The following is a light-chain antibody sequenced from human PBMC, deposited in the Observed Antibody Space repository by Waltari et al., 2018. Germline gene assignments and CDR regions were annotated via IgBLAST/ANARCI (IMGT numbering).Light chain of an antibody. CDR3: QHYGGFPWS. J-gene: IGKJ1*01. Sequence: DTLLTQSPGTLSLSPGERATISCRASRTVYSDYLAWYQQKSGQAPSLLIYGVSNRATGVADRFSGSGSGTDFYLTITRLEPEDAAVYFCQHYGGFPWSFGQGTKVEIK. CDR2: GVS. CDR1: RTVYSDY. V-gene: IGKV3-20*01.